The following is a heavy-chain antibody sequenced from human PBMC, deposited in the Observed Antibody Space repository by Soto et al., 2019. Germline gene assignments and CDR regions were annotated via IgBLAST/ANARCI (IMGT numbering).Heavy chain of an antibody. D-gene: IGHD5-12*01. CDR3: ARVGGYTPFRFDY. CDR1: GGSIMSYY. Sequence: SETLSLTCTVSGGSIMSYYWSWIRQTPGKGLEWIGYIYYSGSTNYSPSLKSRVTISVDTSKNQFSLKLSSVTAADTAVYYCARVGGYTPFRFDYWGQGTLVTVSS. V-gene: IGHV4-59*01. J-gene: IGHJ4*02. CDR2: IYYSGST.